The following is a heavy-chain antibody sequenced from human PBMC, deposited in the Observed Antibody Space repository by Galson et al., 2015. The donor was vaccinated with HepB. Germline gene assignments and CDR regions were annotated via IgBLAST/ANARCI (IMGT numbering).Heavy chain of an antibody. CDR2: FHSDGDS. CDR3: AGDHFDYSNAIYYFDS. Sequence: SMRLSCAASGFTVSGSYMSWVRQAPGKGLEWVSVFHSDGDSDYADSVQGRFTISRDNSKNTLYLQMNSLRAEDTAVYFCAGDHFDYSNAIYYFDSWGQGTLVTVSS. V-gene: IGHV3-53*01. CDR1: GFTVSGSY. D-gene: IGHD4-11*01. J-gene: IGHJ4*02.